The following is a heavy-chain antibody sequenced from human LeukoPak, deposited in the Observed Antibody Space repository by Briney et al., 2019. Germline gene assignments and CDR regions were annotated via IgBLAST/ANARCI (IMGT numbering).Heavy chain of an antibody. J-gene: IGHJ6*04. D-gene: IGHD3-10*02. Sequence: GGTLRLSCAASGFIFSHHGMNWVRQAPGKGLEWVSGIRTDGVTTYYADSVKGRFTISRDNAKNSLYLQMNSLRAEDTAVYYYAELGITMIGGVWGKGTTVTISS. CDR3: AELGITMIGGV. CDR2: IRTDGVTT. CDR1: GFIFSHHG. V-gene: IGHV3-48*04.